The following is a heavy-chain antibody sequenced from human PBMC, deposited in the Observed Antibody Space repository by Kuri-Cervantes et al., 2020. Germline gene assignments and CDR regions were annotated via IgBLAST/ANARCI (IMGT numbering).Heavy chain of an antibody. CDR2: ISSSSSTT. CDR3: AKAFPFQTYYYYGTFDY. Sequence: GESLKISCAASGFTFSSYGMHWVRQAPGKGLEWVSFISSSSSTTYYADSVKGRFTISRDNSKNTLYLQMNSLRAEDTAVYYCAKAFPFQTYYYYGTFDYWGQGTLVTVSS. D-gene: IGHD3-22*01. V-gene: IGHV3-23*01. CDR1: GFTFSSYG. J-gene: IGHJ4*02.